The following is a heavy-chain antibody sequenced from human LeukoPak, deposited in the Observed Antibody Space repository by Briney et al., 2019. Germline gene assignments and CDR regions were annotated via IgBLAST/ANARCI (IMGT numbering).Heavy chain of an antibody. CDR3: ARDGDIVVVPAAMLLDY. D-gene: IGHD2-2*01. J-gene: IGHJ4*02. CDR2: ISAYNGNT. V-gene: IGHV1-18*04. Sequence: ASVKVSCKASGYTFTSYGISWVRRAPGQGLEWMGWISAYNGNTNYAQKLQGRVTMTTDTSTSTAYMELRSLRSDDTAVYYCARDGDIVVVPAAMLLDYWGQGTLVTVSS. CDR1: GYTFTSYG.